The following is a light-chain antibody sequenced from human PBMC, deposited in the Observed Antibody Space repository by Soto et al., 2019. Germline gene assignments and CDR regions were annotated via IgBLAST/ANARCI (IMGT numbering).Light chain of an antibody. Sequence: EIGLTQSPGTLSLSPWERVTLACRASQRGSCSSLDVYQHKPGQAPRLLIYGASSRATGIPDRFSGSGSGTDFTLTISRLEPEDLAVYYCQRYGSSPHTFGQGTKVEIK. CDR2: GAS. J-gene: IGKJ1*01. CDR1: QRGSCSS. V-gene: IGKV3-20*01. CDR3: QRYGSSPHT.